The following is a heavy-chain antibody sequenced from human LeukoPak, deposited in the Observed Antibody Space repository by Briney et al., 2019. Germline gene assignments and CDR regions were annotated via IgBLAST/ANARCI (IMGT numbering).Heavy chain of an antibody. J-gene: IGHJ4*02. CDR2: ISYDGSNK. Sequence: GGSLRLSCAASGFTFSSYAMHWVRQAPGKRLEWVAVISYDGSNKYYADSVKGRFTISRDNSKNTLYLQMNSLRAEDTAVYYCARDPRQYSSDLQPLFDYWGQGTLVTVSS. CDR1: GFTFSSYA. CDR3: ARDPRQYSSDLQPLFDY. V-gene: IGHV3-30*04. D-gene: IGHD6-19*01.